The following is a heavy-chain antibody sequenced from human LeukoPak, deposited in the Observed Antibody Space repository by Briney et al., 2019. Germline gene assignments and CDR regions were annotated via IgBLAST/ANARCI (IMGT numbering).Heavy chain of an antibody. CDR3: ARGLANYYYYMDV. CDR1: GYTFTGYY. V-gene: IGHV1-2*02. D-gene: IGHD6-19*01. Sequence: SVKVSCQSSGYTFTGYYMHWVRQAPKQGLAWMGWINPNSGGTNYAQKFQGRVTLTRDTSISTAYMELSRMRSADTAVYYCARGLANYYYYMDVWGKGNTVTVSS. CDR2: INPNSGGT. J-gene: IGHJ6*03.